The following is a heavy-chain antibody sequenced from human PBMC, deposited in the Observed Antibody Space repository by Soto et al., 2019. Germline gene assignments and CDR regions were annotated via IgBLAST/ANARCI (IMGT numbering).Heavy chain of an antibody. CDR2: IYDSGRT. D-gene: IGHD2-2*01. Sequence: NPSETLSLTCAVSSAPIGTTYWWSWVRQPPGKGLEWIGEIYDSGRTNYNPSLKSRVTISVDKSKNQFSLKLSSVTAADTAVYYCARLGYCSSTSCYHFDYWGQGTLVTVSS. J-gene: IGHJ4*02. V-gene: IGHV4-4*02. CDR1: SAPIGTTYW. CDR3: ARLGYCSSTSCYHFDY.